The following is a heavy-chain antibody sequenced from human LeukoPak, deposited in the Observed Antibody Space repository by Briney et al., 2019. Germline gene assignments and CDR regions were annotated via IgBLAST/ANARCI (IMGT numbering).Heavy chain of an antibody. CDR1: GGSISSGGYS. CDR3: ARSLGSDFDY. J-gene: IGHJ4*02. Sequence: PSETLSLTCAVSGGSISSGGYSWSWIGQPPGKGLEWIGYIYHSGSTYYNPSLKSRVTISVDRSKNQFSLKLSSVTAADTAVYFCARSLGSDFDYWGQGTLVTVSS. V-gene: IGHV4-30-2*01. CDR2: IYHSGST. D-gene: IGHD6-6*01.